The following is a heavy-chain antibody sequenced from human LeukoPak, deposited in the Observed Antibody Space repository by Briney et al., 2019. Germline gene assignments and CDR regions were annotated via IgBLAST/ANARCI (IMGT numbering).Heavy chain of an antibody. J-gene: IGHJ4*02. CDR1: GFTFSSYS. Sequence: GGSLRLSCAASGFTFSSYSMNWVRQAPGKGLEWVSSISSSSSYIYYADSVKGRFTISRDNAKNSLYLQMNSLRAEDTAVYYCARAPYSNRHFDYWGQGTLVTVSS. CDR3: ARAPYSNRHFDY. CDR2: ISSSSSYI. D-gene: IGHD4-11*01. V-gene: IGHV3-21*01.